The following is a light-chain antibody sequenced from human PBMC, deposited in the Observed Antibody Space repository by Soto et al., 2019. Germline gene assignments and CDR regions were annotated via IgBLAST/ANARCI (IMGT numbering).Light chain of an antibody. CDR1: QDISNY. Sequence: DIQMTQSPSSLSASVGDRVTITCQASQDISNYLNWYQQKPGKAPKLLIYDASNLETGVPSRFSGSGSGTDFTFTISSLQPEDIATYYCQQYANLPPFTFGPGTKVYIK. V-gene: IGKV1-33*01. CDR3: QQYANLPPFT. CDR2: DAS. J-gene: IGKJ3*01.